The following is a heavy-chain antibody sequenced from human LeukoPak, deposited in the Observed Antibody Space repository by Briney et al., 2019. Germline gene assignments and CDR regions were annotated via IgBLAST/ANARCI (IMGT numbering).Heavy chain of an antibody. CDR2: INHSGST. J-gene: IGHJ4*02. CDR3: ARGGGSGHFDY. CDR1: GGSFSGYY. D-gene: IGHD3-10*01. V-gene: IGHV4-34*01. Sequence: PSETLSLTCAVYGGSFSGYYWSWIRQPPGKGLVWIGEINHSGSTNYNPSLKSRVTISVDTSKNQFSLKLSSVTAADTAVYYCARGGGSGHFDYWGQGTLVTVSS.